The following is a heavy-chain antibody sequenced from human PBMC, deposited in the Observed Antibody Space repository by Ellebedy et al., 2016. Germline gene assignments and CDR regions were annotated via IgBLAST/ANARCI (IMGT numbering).Heavy chain of an antibody. J-gene: IGHJ4*02. CDR1: GFTFDDYA. Sequence: GGSLRLSCAASGFTFDDYAMHWVRQAPGKGLEWVSGISWNSGSIGYADSVKGRFTISRDNAKNSLYLQMNSLRAEDTAVYYCARVGNFYPVRSIAARPLDYWGQGTLVTVSS. D-gene: IGHD6-6*01. CDR2: ISWNSGSI. CDR3: ARVGNFYPVRSIAARPLDY. V-gene: IGHV3-9*01.